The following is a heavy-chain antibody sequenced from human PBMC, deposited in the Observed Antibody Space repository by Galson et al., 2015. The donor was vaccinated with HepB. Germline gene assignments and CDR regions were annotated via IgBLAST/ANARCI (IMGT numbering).Heavy chain of an antibody. D-gene: IGHD3-22*01. V-gene: IGHV3-30*18. CDR3: AKGGDSSGYYGAY. Sequence: SLRLSCAASGFTFSSYGMHWVRQAPGKGLEWVAVISYDGSNKYYADSVKGRFTISRDNSKNTLYLQMNSLRAEDTAVYYCAKGGDSSGYYGAYWGQGTLVTVSS. CDR1: GFTFSSYG. J-gene: IGHJ4*02. CDR2: ISYDGSNK.